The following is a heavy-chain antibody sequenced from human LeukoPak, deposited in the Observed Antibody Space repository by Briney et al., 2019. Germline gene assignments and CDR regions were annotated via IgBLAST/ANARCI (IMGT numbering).Heavy chain of an antibody. CDR2: ISAYNGNT. D-gene: IGHD3-22*01. J-gene: IGHJ2*01. V-gene: IGHV1-18*01. Sequence: ASVTVSCMASGYTFTSYGISWVRQAPGQGLEGMGWISAYNGNTNYAQRLQGRVTMTTVTSTSTAYMELRSLRSDDTAVYYCARSTMIVVAPRYFDLWGRGTLVTVFS. CDR3: ARSTMIVVAPRYFDL. CDR1: GYTFTSYG.